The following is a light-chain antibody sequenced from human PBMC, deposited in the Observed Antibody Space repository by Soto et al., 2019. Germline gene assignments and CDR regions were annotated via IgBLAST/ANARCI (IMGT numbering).Light chain of an antibody. J-gene: IGKJ1*01. CDR1: QSISSW. V-gene: IGKV1-5*01. Sequence: DLQMTQSPSTLSASVGDRVTITCRASQSISSWLAWYQQKPGKAPKLLIYDASSLESGVPSRFSGSGSGTEFTLTISSLQPDDFATYYCQQYNSYSWAFGQGTKVAIK. CDR3: QQYNSYSWA. CDR2: DAS.